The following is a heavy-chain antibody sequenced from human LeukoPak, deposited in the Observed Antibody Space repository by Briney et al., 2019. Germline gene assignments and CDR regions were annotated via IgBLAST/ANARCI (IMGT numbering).Heavy chain of an antibody. Sequence: PGGSLRLSCAAPGVTSSDYYMNWIRQAPGKGLEWVSAISGSGGSTYYADSVKGRFTISRDNSKNTLYLQMNSLRAEDTAVYYCAKDRTRPPWDGLNDYWGQGTLVTVSS. CDR2: ISGSGGST. CDR1: GVTSSDYY. CDR3: AKDRTRPPWDGLNDY. V-gene: IGHV3-23*01. D-gene: IGHD1-26*01. J-gene: IGHJ4*02.